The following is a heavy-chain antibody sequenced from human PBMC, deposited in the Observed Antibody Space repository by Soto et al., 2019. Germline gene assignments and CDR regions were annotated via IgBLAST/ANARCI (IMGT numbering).Heavy chain of an antibody. CDR1: GGSISSGGYY. V-gene: IGHV4-31*03. J-gene: IGHJ6*02. CDR3: ARATRKAAAGIHGMDV. Sequence: SETLSLTCTVSGGSISSGGYYWSWIRQHPGKGLEWIGYIYYSGSTYYNPSLKSRVTISVDTSKNQFSLKLSSVTAADTAVYYCARATRKAAAGIHGMDVWGQGTTVTVSS. D-gene: IGHD6-13*01. CDR2: IYYSGST.